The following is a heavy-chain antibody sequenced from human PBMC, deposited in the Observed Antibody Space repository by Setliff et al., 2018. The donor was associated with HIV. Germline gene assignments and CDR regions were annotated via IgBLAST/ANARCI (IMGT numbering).Heavy chain of an antibody. J-gene: IGHJ4*02. CDR2: INSDGTEK. CDR1: GDSITSRNYH. CDR3: ARLRINDY. V-gene: IGHV3-7*01. Sequence: PSETLSLTCAVSGDSITSRNYHWDWVRQAPGKGLEWVANINSDGTEKHYADSVRGRFTISRDNSNNSVFLQMNGLRVDDTAVYYCARLRINDYWGQGTPVTVSS.